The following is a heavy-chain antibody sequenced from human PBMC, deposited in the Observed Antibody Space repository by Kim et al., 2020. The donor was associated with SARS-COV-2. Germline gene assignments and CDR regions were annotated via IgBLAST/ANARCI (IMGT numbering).Heavy chain of an antibody. J-gene: IGHJ4*02. Sequence: ASVKVSCKASGYTFTAYYLHWVRQAPGLGLEWMGWINPKSGGTNYAQFFQGRVTMTRDTSISTVYMELSRLTSDDTALYYCARGDGDYIHYDYWGQGTLV. CDR3: ARGDGDYIHYDY. V-gene: IGHV1-2*02. D-gene: IGHD4-17*01. CDR2: INPKSGGT. CDR1: GYTFTAYY.